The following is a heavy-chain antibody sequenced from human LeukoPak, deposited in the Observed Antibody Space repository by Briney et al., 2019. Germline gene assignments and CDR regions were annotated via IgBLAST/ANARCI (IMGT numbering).Heavy chain of an antibody. CDR2: INPNSGGT. Sequence: ASVKVSCKASGYTFTGHYVHWVRQAPGQGLEWMGWINPNSGGTNYAQKFQGRVTMTRDTSITTAYMELSRLRSDDTAVYYCARAYYGSGSPDYWGQGTLVTVSS. J-gene: IGHJ4*02. CDR1: GYTFTGHY. CDR3: ARAYYGSGSPDY. V-gene: IGHV1-2*02. D-gene: IGHD3-10*01.